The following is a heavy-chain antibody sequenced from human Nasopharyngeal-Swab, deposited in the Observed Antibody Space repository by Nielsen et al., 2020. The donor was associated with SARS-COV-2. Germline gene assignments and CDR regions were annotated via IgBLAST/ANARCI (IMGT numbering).Heavy chain of an antibody. CDR2: FDPEDGET. Sequence: ASVKVSCKVSGYTLTELSMHWVRQAPGKGLEWVGGFDPEDGETIYAQKFQGRVTMTEDTSTDTAYMELSSLRSEDTAVYYCATASPTGTTSWFDPWGQGTLVTVSS. D-gene: IGHD1-7*01. CDR3: ATASPTGTTSWFDP. V-gene: IGHV1-24*01. CDR1: GYTLTELS. J-gene: IGHJ5*02.